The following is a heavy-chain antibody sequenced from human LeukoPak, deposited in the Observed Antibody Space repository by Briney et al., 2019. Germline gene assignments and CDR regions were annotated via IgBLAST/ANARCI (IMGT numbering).Heavy chain of an antibody. CDR3: ARDLTGSRTFDY. J-gene: IGHJ4*01. CDR2: ISSSSSYI. V-gene: IGHV3-21*01. Sequence: GGSLRLSCAASASGFDFSSYSMNWVRQAPGKGLEWVSSISSSSSYIYYADSLKGRFTISRDNAKNSLYLQMNSLRAEDTAVYYCARDLTGSRTFDYWGQGTLVTVSS. D-gene: IGHD1-26*01. CDR1: GFDFSSYS.